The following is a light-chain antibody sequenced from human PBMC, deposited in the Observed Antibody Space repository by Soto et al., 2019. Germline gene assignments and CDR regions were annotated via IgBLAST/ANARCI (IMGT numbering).Light chain of an antibody. CDR2: GVS. CDR3: QQYGSSLFT. V-gene: IGKV3-20*01. CDR1: QSVSSSY. J-gene: IGKJ3*01. Sequence: DIVLTQSPGTLSLSPGERATLSCRASQSVSSSYLAWYQQKPGQAPRLLIYGVSSRATGIPDRFSGSGSGTDFTLTISRLEPGDFAVYYCQQYGSSLFTFGPGTKVDIK.